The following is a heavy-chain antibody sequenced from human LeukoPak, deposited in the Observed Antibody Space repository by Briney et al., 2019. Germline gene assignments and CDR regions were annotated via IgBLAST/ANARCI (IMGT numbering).Heavy chain of an antibody. Sequence: SQTLSLTCAISGDSVSSNSAAWNWIRQSPSRGLEWLGRTYYRSKWYNDYAVSVKSRITINPDTSKNQFSLQLNSVTPEDTAVYYCARDAGYSSGWYGYYFDYWGQGTLVTVSS. D-gene: IGHD6-19*01. CDR1: GDSVSSNSAA. CDR2: TYYRSKWYN. CDR3: ARDAGYSSGWYGYYFDY. J-gene: IGHJ4*02. V-gene: IGHV6-1*01.